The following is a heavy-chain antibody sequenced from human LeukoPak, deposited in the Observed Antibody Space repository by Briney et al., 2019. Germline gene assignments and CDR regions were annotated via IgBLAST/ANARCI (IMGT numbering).Heavy chain of an antibody. CDR2: VYPGDSDT. V-gene: IGHV5-51*01. D-gene: IGHD3-22*01. Sequence: GESLKISCKGSGYTFTTYWIGWVRQMPGKGLEWMGIVYPGDSDTRYSPFFQGQVTISADKSIITAYLQWSSLKASDTAMYYCARLRTAGYYYDRGHFDYWGQGTLVTVSS. J-gene: IGHJ4*02. CDR1: GYTFTTYW. CDR3: ARLRTAGYYYDRGHFDY.